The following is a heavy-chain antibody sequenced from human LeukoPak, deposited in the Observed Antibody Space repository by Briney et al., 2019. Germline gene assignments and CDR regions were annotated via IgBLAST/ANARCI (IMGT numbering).Heavy chain of an antibody. J-gene: IGHJ4*02. Sequence: SETLSLTCTVSGDSVSGISFYWSWIRQPPGKGLEWIGYIFHSGRTNFNSSLKSRVTISLDTSNNQLSLKLSSVTAADTAVYYCARQSTEGSGHYYSQFDYWGQGALVTVSS. V-gene: IGHV4-61*01. CDR1: GDSVSGISFY. CDR2: IFHSGRT. D-gene: IGHD3-22*01. CDR3: ARQSTEGSGHYYSQFDY.